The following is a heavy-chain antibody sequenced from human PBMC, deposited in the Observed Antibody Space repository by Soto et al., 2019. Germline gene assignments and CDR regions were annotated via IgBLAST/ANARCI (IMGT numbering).Heavy chain of an antibody. V-gene: IGHV5-51*01. CDR3: ARRGGSYQADY. D-gene: IGHD3-16*02. CDR1: GYRFTDYF. Sequence: GECLNVSCNVSGYRFTDYFMGWVRQLPGKGLEWMGIIYPGDSDTIYSPSFQVQVTISADKSISTAYVQWSGLKASDTAVYYCARRGGSYQADYWGQGTRVTVSA. J-gene: IGHJ4*02. CDR2: IYPGDSDT.